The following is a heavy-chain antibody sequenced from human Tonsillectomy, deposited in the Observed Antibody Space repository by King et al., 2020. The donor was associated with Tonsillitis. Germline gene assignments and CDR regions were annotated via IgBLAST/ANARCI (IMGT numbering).Heavy chain of an antibody. Sequence: VQLVESGGGLVKRGGSLRLSCAASGFTFTSYAMSWVRQAPGKGLEWVSSISGSGGSTYYGDSVKGRFTISSDHSKNTLFLQMSSLRAEDTAVYYCAKSGYYHYMVVWGRGTTVTVPS. CDR1: GFTFTSYA. V-gene: IGHV3-23*04. CDR3: AKSGYYHYMVV. CDR2: ISGSGGST. J-gene: IGHJ6*03.